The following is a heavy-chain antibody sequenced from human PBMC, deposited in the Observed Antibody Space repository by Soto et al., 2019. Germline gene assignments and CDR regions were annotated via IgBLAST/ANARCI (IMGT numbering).Heavy chain of an antibody. CDR3: AKAKNDYNWDNRPPFDY. J-gene: IGHJ4*02. Sequence: PGGSLRLSCEASGFTLRNYAVTWIRQAPGKGLEWVSLISANDVGTYYAESVKTRFTISTDQSRNTVYLQMDSLRADDTAIYYCAKAKNDYNWDNRPPFDYWGQGTLVTVSS. CDR2: ISANDVGT. D-gene: IGHD1-20*01. CDR1: GFTLRNYA. V-gene: IGHV3-23*01.